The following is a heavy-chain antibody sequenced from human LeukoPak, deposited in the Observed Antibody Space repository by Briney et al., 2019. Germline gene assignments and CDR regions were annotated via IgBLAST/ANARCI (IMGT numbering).Heavy chain of an antibody. J-gene: IGHJ3*02. CDR1: GGSISSGSYY. Sequence: SETLSLTCTVSGGSISSGSYYWSWIRQPAGKGLEWIGRIYTSGSTNYNPSPKSRVTISVDTSKNQFSLKLSSVTAADTAVYYCARDYYDSSGYYYHAFDIWGQGTMVTVSS. D-gene: IGHD3-22*01. CDR2: IYTSGST. V-gene: IGHV4-61*02. CDR3: ARDYYDSSGYYYHAFDI.